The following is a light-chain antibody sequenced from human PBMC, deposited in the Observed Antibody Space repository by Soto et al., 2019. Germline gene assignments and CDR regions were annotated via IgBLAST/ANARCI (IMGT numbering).Light chain of an antibody. V-gene: IGLV2-14*01. CDR1: SSDVGGYNH. CDR3: SSYASSSTLVL. CDR2: DVS. Sequence: QSVLTQPASVFGSPGQSITISCTGTSSDVGGYNHVSWYQQHPGKAPKLMIFDVSNRPSGVSNRFSGSKSGNTASLTISGLQAEDEADYYCSSYASSSTLVLFGGGTKLTVL. J-gene: IGLJ3*02.